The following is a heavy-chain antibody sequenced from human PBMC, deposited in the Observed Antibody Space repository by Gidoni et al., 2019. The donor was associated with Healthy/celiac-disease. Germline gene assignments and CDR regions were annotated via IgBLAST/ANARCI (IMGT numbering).Heavy chain of an antibody. CDR2: INAGNGNT. J-gene: IGHJ6*02. V-gene: IGHV1-3*01. Sequence: QVQLVQSGAEVKKPGASVKVSCKASGYTFTTYAMHWVRQAPGQRLEWMGWINAGNGNTKYSQKFQGRVTITRDTSASTAYMELSSLRSEDTAVYYCAVCRTVTNPYYYYGMDVWGQGTTVTVSS. CDR3: AVCRTVTNPYYYYGMDV. D-gene: IGHD4-17*01. CDR1: GYTFTTYA.